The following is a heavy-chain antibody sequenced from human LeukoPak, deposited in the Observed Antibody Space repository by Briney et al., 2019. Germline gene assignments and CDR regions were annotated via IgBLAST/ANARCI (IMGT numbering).Heavy chain of an antibody. V-gene: IGHV1-8*01. D-gene: IGHD1-26*01. J-gene: IGHJ4*02. CDR3: ARVVGLNEWEPHY. CDR1: GYTFTSYD. CDR2: MNPNSGNT. Sequence: ASVKVSCKASGYTFTSYDINWVRQATGQGLEWMGWMNPNSGNTGYAQKLQDRVTMTTDTSTSTAYMELRSLRSDDTAVYYCARVVGLNEWEPHYWGQGTLVTVSS.